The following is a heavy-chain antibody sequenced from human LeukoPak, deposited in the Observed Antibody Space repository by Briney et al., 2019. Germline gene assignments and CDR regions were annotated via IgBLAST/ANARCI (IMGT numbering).Heavy chain of an antibody. J-gene: IGHJ4*02. V-gene: IGHV4-34*01. CDR2: INHSGST. CDR3: ARGLRGAAAGTR. Sequence: SETLSLTCAVYGGSFSGYYWSWIRQPPGKGLEWIGEINHSGSTNYNPSLKSRVTISVDTSKNQFSLKLSSVTAADTAVYYCARGLRGAAAGTRWGQGTLVTVSS. D-gene: IGHD6-13*01. CDR1: GGSFSGYY.